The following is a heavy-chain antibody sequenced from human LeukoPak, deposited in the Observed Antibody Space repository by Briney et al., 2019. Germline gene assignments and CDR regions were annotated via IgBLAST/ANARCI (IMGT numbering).Heavy chain of an antibody. CDR1: GFTFRSYA. Sequence: GRSLRLSCAASGFTFRSYAMHWVRQAPGKGLEWVAVISYDGSTKYYADSVKGRFTISRDNSKNTLYLQMNSLRAEDTAMFYCAREYASGWYYFDYWGQGTLVTVS. J-gene: IGHJ4*02. CDR3: AREYASGWYYFDY. V-gene: IGHV3-30-3*01. D-gene: IGHD6-19*01. CDR2: ISYDGSTK.